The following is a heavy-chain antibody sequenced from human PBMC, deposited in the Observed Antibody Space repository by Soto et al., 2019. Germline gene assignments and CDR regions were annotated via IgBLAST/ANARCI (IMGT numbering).Heavy chain of an antibody. D-gene: IGHD2-15*01. CDR3: HQDEYGDW. Sequence: QVQLVESGGGVVQPGRSLRLSCAASGFTFSNYGVNWVRQAPGKGLEWVAVISNDGGTQFYADSVKGRFTISRDNSKNTLFLQMNSLRPEDTAVYSGHQDEYGDWWGQGTLVTVSS. CDR1: GFTFSNYG. CDR2: ISNDGGTQ. J-gene: IGHJ4*02. V-gene: IGHV3-30*03.